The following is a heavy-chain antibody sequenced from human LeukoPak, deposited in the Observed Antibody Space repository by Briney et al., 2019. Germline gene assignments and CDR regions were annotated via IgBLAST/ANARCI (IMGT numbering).Heavy chain of an antibody. D-gene: IGHD1-26*01. CDR3: ARDSGRYSDPFYFDY. CDR2: IHASGST. V-gene: IGHV4-4*07. J-gene: IGHJ4*02. Sequence: PSETLSLTCTVSGGSISSYYWNWIWQPAGKGLEWIGRIHASGSTNYNPSLKGRVTMSVDTSKNQFSLKLSSVTAADTAEYYCARDSGRYSDPFYFDYWGQGTLVTVSS. CDR1: GGSISSYY.